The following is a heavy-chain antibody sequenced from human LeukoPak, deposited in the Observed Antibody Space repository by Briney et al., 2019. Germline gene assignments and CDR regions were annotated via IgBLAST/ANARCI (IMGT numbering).Heavy chain of an antibody. CDR3: ARGLGYRFDY. CDR2: INHSGST. J-gene: IGHJ4*02. V-gene: IGHV4-34*01. CDR1: GGSFSGYY. D-gene: IGHD6-13*01. Sequence: SETLSLTCAVYGGSFSGYYWSWIRQPPGKGLEWIGEINHSGSTNYNPSLKSRVTISVDTSKNQFSLKLSSVTAADTAVYYCARGLGYRFDYWGQGTLVTVSS.